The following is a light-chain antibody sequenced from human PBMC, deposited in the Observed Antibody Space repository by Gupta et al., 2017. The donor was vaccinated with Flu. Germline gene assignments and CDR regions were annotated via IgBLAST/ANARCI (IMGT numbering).Light chain of an antibody. J-gene: IGKJ2*01. Sequence: DVQLTQSPSFLSASVRDRVTITCRASHGSYTYLAWYQQKPGKAPKLLIYAASNLQSGVPSRFSGSGSGTEFTLTISSLQPEDSATYYCQQRNNYPYTFGQGTKLEIK. V-gene: IGKV1-9*01. CDR3: QQRNNYPYT. CDR1: HGSYTY. CDR2: AAS.